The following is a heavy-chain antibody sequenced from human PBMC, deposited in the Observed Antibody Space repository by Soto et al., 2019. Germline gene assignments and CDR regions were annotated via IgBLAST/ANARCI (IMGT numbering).Heavy chain of an antibody. J-gene: IGHJ4*02. CDR2: ISGGGGST. Sequence: GGSLRLSCAASGFSFSSIAMSWVRQAPGKGLEWVSSISGGGGSTYYADSVKGRVTISRDNAKNTLYLQMNSLRAEDTAVYYCAKVLLFQTTLTTFDFRCQGTLVTVFS. V-gene: IGHV3-23*01. D-gene: IGHD4-17*01. CDR3: AKVLLFQTTLTTFDF. CDR1: GFSFSSIA.